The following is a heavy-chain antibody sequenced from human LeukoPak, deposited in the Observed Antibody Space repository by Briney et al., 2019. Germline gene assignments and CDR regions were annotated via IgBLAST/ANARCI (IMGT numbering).Heavy chain of an antibody. CDR2: IKQDGSEK. CDR1: GFTFSSYW. D-gene: IGHD3-10*01. Sequence: GGSLRLSCAASGFTFSSYWMSWVRQAPGKGLEWAANIKQDGSEKYYVDSVKGRFTISRDNAKNSLYLQMNSLRAEDTAVYYCARAEVGYYYGSGSYRGAFMDVWGKGTTVTVSS. J-gene: IGHJ6*03. V-gene: IGHV3-7*01. CDR3: ARAEVGYYYGSGSYRGAFMDV.